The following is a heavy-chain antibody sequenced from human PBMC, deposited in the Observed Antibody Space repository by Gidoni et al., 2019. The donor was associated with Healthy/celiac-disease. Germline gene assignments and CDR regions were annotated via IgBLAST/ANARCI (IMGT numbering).Heavy chain of an antibody. Sequence: QVQLVESGGGVVQPGRSLRLSCAASGCTFRRYGMHWVRQAPGKGLEWVAVIWYDGSTKYYADSVKGRFTISRDNSKNTLYLQMNSLRAEDTAVYYCARGIDGGDYVPGAFDIWGQGTMVTVSS. D-gene: IGHD4-17*01. CDR2: IWYDGSTK. V-gene: IGHV3-33*01. CDR1: GCTFRRYG. J-gene: IGHJ3*02. CDR3: ARGIDGGDYVPGAFDI.